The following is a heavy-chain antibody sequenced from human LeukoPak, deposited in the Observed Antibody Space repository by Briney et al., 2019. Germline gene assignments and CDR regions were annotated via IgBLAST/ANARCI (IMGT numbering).Heavy chain of an antibody. CDR2: IKQDGSEK. Sequence: GGSLRPSCAASGFTFRNYWMSWVRQAPGKGLEWVANIKQDGSEKYYVDSVKGRFTISRDNAKNSLYLQMNSLRAEDTAVYYCARSDYWGQGTLVTVSS. CDR3: ARSDY. V-gene: IGHV3-7*01. CDR1: GFTFRNYW. J-gene: IGHJ4*02.